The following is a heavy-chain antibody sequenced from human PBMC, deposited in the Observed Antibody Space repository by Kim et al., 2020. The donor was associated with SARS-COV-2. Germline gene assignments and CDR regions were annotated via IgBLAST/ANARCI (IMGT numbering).Heavy chain of an antibody. CDR1: GGSFSGYY. D-gene: IGHD2-8*01. V-gene: IGHV4-59*13. CDR3: SGVRQLVFDC. J-gene: IGHJ4*02. CDR2: MFYSGSK. Sequence: SETLSLTCSVSGGSFSGYYWSWVRQGQGKGLEWIGYMFYSGSKNYNPTLNSRVSISLDTSKTQYSLKLNFGTVADTAMYYCSGVRQLVFDCCGQGSLVTV.